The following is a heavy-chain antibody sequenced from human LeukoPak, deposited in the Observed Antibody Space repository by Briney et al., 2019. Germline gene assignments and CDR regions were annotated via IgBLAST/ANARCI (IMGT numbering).Heavy chain of an antibody. V-gene: IGHV3-66*01. CDR2: LYSGGST. D-gene: IGHD3-10*01. CDR1: GFTVSSNY. J-gene: IGHJ4*02. Sequence: GGSLRLSCAAYGFTVSSNYMSWVRQAPGKGLDWVSVLYSGGSTYYAESVQGRFTISIDNSKNTLYLQMNSLRVEDTAVYYCARDGPYYGSGAFDYWGQGTLVTVSS. CDR3: ARDGPYYGSGAFDY.